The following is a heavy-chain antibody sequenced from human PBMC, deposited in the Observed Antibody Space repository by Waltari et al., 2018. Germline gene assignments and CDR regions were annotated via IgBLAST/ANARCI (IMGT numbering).Heavy chain of an antibody. V-gene: IGHV4-34*02. CDR1: GGSFSGYY. CDR2: INHNGNR. J-gene: IGHJ6*02. Sequence: QVQLQQWGAGQLQPSETLSLTCAVYGGSFSGYYWGWIRQPPGKGLEWIGEINHNGNRNHIPSLRSRVTMVVDTSRSQFSLKVNSVTAADTAVYYCVRLEDCSGPGGNCYSGDSFALDVWGQGTTVTVSS. D-gene: IGHD2-15*01. CDR3: VRLEDCSGPGGNCYSGDSFALDV.